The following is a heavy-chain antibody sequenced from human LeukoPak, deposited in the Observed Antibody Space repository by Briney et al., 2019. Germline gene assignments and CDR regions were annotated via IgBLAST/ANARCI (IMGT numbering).Heavy chain of an antibody. CDR1: GYTFTSYG. V-gene: IGHV1-18*01. J-gene: IGHJ4*02. CDR3: ARDPHYDSSGYYYVVRYFDY. Sequence: ASVKVSCKASGYTFTSYGISWVRQAPGQGLEWMGWISAYNGNTNYAQKLQGRVTMTTDTSTSTAYMKLRSLRSDDTAVYYCARDPHYDSSGYYYVVRYFDYWGQGTLVTVSS. CDR2: ISAYNGNT. D-gene: IGHD3-22*01.